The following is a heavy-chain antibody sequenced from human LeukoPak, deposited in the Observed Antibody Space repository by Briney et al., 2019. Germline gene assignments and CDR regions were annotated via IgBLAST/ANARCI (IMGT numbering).Heavy chain of an antibody. CDR2: IDPSDSYT. Sequence: VESLNISCKISGYNFTNYWINWVRQMPGKGLEWMGRIDPSDSYTNYSPTFQCHVTISADKSINTAYLQWSSLKASDTAMYYCTAHPAVLTPLEYWGQGTLVTVSS. CDR3: TAHPAVLTPLEY. CDR1: GYNFTNYW. V-gene: IGHV5-10-1*01. J-gene: IGHJ4*02. D-gene: IGHD4-23*01.